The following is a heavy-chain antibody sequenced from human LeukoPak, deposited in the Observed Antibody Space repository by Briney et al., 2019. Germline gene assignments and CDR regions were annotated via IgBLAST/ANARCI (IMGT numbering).Heavy chain of an antibody. CDR1: GFTFSSYG. CDR2: ISYDGSNK. J-gene: IGHJ6*02. CDR3: AKVGNDYYYGMDV. Sequence: GGSLRLFCAASGFTFSSYGMHWVRQAPGKGLEWVAVISYDGSNKYYADSVKGRFTISRDNSKNTLYLQMNSLRAEDTAVYYCAKVGNDYYYGMDVWGQGTTVTVSS. V-gene: IGHV3-30*18. D-gene: IGHD7-27*01.